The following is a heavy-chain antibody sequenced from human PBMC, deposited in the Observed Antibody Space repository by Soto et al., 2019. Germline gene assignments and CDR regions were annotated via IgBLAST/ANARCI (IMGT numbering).Heavy chain of an antibody. Sequence: SQTRPLTCAISRTSVSSNIPAWNCIRPPPSRGLEWLGRTYYRSKWYNDYGVSVKSRITVNRDTSKNQFSLQLNSVTPEDTAVYYCPRTLHEYPLIYGMDVWGQGTPVTVSS. CDR3: PRTLHEYPLIYGMDV. D-gene: IGHD2-2*01. J-gene: IGHJ6*01. CDR1: RTSVSSNIPA. CDR2: TYYRSKWYN. V-gene: IGHV6-1*01.